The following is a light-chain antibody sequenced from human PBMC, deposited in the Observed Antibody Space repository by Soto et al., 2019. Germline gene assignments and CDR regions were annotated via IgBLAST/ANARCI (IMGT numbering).Light chain of an antibody. CDR3: QHFGSSPPKYT. CDR1: QTVSSSL. J-gene: IGKJ2*01. V-gene: IGKV3-20*01. CDR2: GAS. Sequence: EVVLTQSPGTLSLSPGERATLSCRASQTVSSSLLAWYQQKPGQAPRLLIYGASDRATDIPDRFSGSGSGTDFTLTISRLEPEDFAVYYCQHFGSSPPKYTFGQGTKLEIK.